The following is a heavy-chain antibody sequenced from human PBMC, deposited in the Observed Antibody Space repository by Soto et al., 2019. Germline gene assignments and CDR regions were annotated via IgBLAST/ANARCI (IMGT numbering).Heavy chain of an antibody. D-gene: IGHD3-10*01. J-gene: IGHJ4*02. CDR1: GFTFSSYW. CDR2: IKQDGSEK. Sequence: GGSLRLSCAASGFTFSSYWMSWVRQAPGKGLEWVANIKQDGSEKYYVDSVKGRFTISRDNAKNSLYLQMNSLRAEDTAVYYCARDSLENVLLWFGDPEYYFDYWGQGTLVTVSS. V-gene: IGHV3-7*01. CDR3: ARDSLENVLLWFGDPEYYFDY.